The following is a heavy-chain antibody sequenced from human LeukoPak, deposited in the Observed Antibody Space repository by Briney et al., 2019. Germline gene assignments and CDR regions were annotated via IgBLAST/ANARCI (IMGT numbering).Heavy chain of an antibody. CDR3: ARSVPTVVTPFDY. CDR1: GGSFSGYY. CDR2: INHSGST. D-gene: IGHD4-23*01. V-gene: IGHV4-34*01. J-gene: IGHJ4*02. Sequence: PSETLSLTCAVYGGSFSGYYWSWIRQPPGKGLEWIGEINHSGSTNYNPSLKSRVTISVDTSKIQFSLKLSSVTAADTAVYYCARSVPTVVTPFDYWGQGTLVTVSS.